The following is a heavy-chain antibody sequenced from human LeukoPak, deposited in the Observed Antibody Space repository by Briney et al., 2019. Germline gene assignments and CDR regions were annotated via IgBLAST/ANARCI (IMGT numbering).Heavy chain of an antibody. J-gene: IGHJ5*02. CDR3: ARMLGDYGFDP. D-gene: IGHD4-17*01. Sequence: SETLSLTCAVSGGSISSGGYSWSWIRQPPGKGLEWSGYIYHSGSTYYNPSLKSRVTISVDTSKNQFSLKLSSVAAADTAVYYCARMLGDYGFDPWGQGTLVTVSS. V-gene: IGHV4-30-2*01. CDR2: IYHSGST. CDR1: GGSISSGGYS.